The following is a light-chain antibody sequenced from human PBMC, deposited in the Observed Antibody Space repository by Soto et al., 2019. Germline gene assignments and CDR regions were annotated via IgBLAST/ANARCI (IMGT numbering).Light chain of an antibody. CDR1: SSDFGNYNL. V-gene: IGLV2-14*02. CDR2: EVN. J-gene: IGLJ2*01. Sequence: QSVLTQPASVSGSPGQSITISCTGTSSDFGNYNLVSWYQQHPGKVPKLILFEVNKRPSGVSGRFSGSKSGNTASLTISGLQAEDEAHYYCSSFTSKSTLIFGGGTKLTVL. CDR3: SSFTSKSTLI.